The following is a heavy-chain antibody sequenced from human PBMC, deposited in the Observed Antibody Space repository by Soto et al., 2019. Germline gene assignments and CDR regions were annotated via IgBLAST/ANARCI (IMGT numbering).Heavy chain of an antibody. D-gene: IGHD3-22*01. Sequence: GGSLRLSCAASGFTFSSYGMHWVRQAPGKGLEWVAVISYDGSNKYYADSVKGRFTISRDNSKNTLYLQMNSLRAEDTAVYYCAKTQGLYYDSSDFDYWGQGTLVTVSS. CDR3: AKTQGLYYDSSDFDY. J-gene: IGHJ4*02. CDR1: GFTFSSYG. CDR2: ISYDGSNK. V-gene: IGHV3-30*18.